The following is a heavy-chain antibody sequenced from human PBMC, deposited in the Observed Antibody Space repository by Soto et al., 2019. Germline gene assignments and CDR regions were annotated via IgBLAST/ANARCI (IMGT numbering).Heavy chain of an antibody. CDR3: AHSSGYDSLFDY. D-gene: IGHD5-12*01. Sequence: QITLKESGPPLVKPTQTLTLTCNFSEFSLSTSGVGVGWIRQPPGKALEWLALIYWDDDKRYSPSLKSRLTITKDTSKNQVVLTMTNMDPVDTATYYCAHSSGYDSLFDYWGQGTLVTVSS. J-gene: IGHJ4*02. CDR1: EFSLSTSGVG. CDR2: IYWDDDK. V-gene: IGHV2-5*02.